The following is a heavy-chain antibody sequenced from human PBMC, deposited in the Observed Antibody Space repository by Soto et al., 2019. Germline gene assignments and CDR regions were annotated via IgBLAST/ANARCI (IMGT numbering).Heavy chain of an antibody. CDR3: ARLPVLYIISLGYYYYYSGSDV. V-gene: IGHV4-34*01. D-gene: IGHD6-6*01. CDR2: INHSGST. Sequence: PSETPSITCAAYGGSFSGYYWIWIRQPSGKGLEWIGEINHSGSTNYNPSLKSRVTISVDTSKNQFSLKLSSVTAADTAVYYCARLPVLYIISLGYYYYYSGSDVWGQGNTVTV. CDR1: GGSFSGYY. J-gene: IGHJ6*02.